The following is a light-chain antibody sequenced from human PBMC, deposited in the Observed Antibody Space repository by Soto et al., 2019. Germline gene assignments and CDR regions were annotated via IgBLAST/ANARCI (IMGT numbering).Light chain of an antibody. CDR3: EAWDDSLIGVL. J-gene: IGLJ2*01. V-gene: IGLV1-51*01. Sequence: QSVLTQPPSVSAAPGQKVTISCSGSSSNIGNNYVSWYQQLPGTAPKLLIYDNNKRPSGIPDRFSASKSGTSASLAISGLQSEDEADYYCEAWDDSLIGVLFGGGTKLTVL. CDR1: SSNIGNNY. CDR2: DNN.